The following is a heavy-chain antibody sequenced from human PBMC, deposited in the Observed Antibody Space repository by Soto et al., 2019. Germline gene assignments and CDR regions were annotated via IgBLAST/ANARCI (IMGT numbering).Heavy chain of an antibody. Sequence: SETLSLTCAVYGGSFSGYYWSWIRQPPGKGLEWIGEINHSGSTNYNPSLKSRVTISVDTSKNQFSLKLSSVTAADTAVYYCARKLRGYCTNGVCSGGEDAFDIWGQGTMVTVSS. CDR1: GGSFSGYY. CDR3: ARKLRGYCTNGVCSGGEDAFDI. D-gene: IGHD2-8*01. J-gene: IGHJ3*02. V-gene: IGHV4-34*01. CDR2: INHSGST.